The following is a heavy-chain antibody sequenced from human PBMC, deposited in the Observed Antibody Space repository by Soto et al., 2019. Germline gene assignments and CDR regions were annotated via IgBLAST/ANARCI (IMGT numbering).Heavy chain of an antibody. CDR2: IYWDDDK. Sequence: QITLKESGPSLVRPTQNLTLTCTVSGFSLSTTGVGVGWIRQPPGKALEWLALIYWDDDKRYSPSLKSRITITKDASKNQVTLTVTDLDPVDTATYYCAQSLRYYGLGSHRANWFDPWGQGTLVTVSS. V-gene: IGHV2-5*02. J-gene: IGHJ5*02. CDR3: AQSLRYYGLGSHRANWFDP. D-gene: IGHD3-10*01. CDR1: GFSLSTTGVG.